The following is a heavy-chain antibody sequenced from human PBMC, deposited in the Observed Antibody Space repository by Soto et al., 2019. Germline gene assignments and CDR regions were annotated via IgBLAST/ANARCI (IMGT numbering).Heavy chain of an antibody. CDR2: IYYSGST. J-gene: IGHJ3*01. CDR3: ARDLGIGSGPFDA. Sequence: KTSETLSLTCTVSGDSITSYYWSWIRQPPGKALEWIGYIYYSGSTDNDPSLKSRVTMSLDPSKKQFSLKLKSVTAADTAVYYCARDLGIGSGPFDAWGQGTMVTVSS. D-gene: IGHD2-2*03. CDR1: GDSITSYY. V-gene: IGHV4-59*01.